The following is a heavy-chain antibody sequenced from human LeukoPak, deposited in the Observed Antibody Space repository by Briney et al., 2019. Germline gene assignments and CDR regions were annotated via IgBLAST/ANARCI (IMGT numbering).Heavy chain of an antibody. V-gene: IGHV1-46*01. CDR3: ARSHSSSWYFYTGNWFDP. CDR1: GYTFTTSY. J-gene: IGHJ5*02. CDR2: ISPSGGST. Sequence: ASVKVSCKASGYTFTTSYIHWVRQAPGQGLEWMGIISPSGGSTNYAQKFQGRVTMTRDTSTSAVYMDLSSLRSEDTAVYYCARSHSSSWYFYTGNWFDPWGQGTLVTVSS. D-gene: IGHD6-13*01.